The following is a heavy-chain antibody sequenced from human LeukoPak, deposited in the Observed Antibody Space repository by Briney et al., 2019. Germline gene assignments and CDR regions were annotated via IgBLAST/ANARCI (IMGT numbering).Heavy chain of an antibody. V-gene: IGHV3-30*02. D-gene: IGHD2-2*01. CDR3: ATSIVVVPDTTTTDY. Sequence: GGSLRLSCAASGFTFSSYGMHWVRQAPGKGLEWVAFIRYDGSNKYYADSVKGRFTISRDNSKNTLYLQMNSLRAEDTAVYYCATSIVVVPDTTTTDYWGQGTLVTVSS. CDR1: GFTFSSYG. CDR2: IRYDGSNK. J-gene: IGHJ4*02.